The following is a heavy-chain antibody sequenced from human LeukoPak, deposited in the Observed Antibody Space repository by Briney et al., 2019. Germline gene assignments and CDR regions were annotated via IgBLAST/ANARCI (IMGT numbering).Heavy chain of an antibody. Sequence: GGSRRPSCAASGFFFSSFGMHWVRQAASKGLGWEAVIPSDGSNKYYADSVQGRVTISRDNSHNTLYLQMNSLRLEDTAVYYCGRLMGGYESYFFGMDVWGQGTTVSVS. J-gene: IGHJ6*01. CDR3: GRLMGGYESYFFGMDV. CDR2: IPSDGSNK. CDR1: GFFFSSFG. V-gene: IGHV3-30*03. D-gene: IGHD5-12*01.